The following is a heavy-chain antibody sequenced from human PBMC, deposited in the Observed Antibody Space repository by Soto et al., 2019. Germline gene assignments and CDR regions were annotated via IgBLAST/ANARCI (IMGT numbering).Heavy chain of an antibody. CDR2: ISAYNGST. J-gene: IGHJ4*02. Sequence: QVQLVQSGAEVKKPGASVKVSCKASGYTFTSYGISWVRQAPGQGLEWMGWISAYNGSTNYAQKLQGRVTMTTATATSTAYMELRSLRSADMAVYYCARESSSSCDDYWGQGTLVSVSS. V-gene: IGHV1-18*03. CDR1: GYTFTSYG. D-gene: IGHD6-13*01. CDR3: ARESSSSCDDY.